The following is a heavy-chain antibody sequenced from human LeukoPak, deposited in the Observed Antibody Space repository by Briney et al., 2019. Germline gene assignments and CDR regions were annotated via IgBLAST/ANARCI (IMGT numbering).Heavy chain of an antibody. V-gene: IGHV3-21*04. CDR2: IDSSGRDT. CDR1: GFTFSSNS. CDR3: AKDPAWNLGAMDV. J-gene: IGHJ6*02. Sequence: GGSLRLSCAASGFTFSSNSMNWVRQPPGKGLEWVSSIDSSGRDTYYAGSVKGRFTISRDNAKNSLYLQMNSLRAEDKAIYYCAKDPAWNLGAMDVWGQGTTVTVSS. D-gene: IGHD3-16*01.